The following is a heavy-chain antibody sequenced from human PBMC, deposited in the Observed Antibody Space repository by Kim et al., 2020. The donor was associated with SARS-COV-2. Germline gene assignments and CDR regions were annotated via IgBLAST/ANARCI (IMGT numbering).Heavy chain of an antibody. D-gene: IGHD2-8*01. CDR3: ARTKGAGYYYGMDV. Sequence: GGSLRLSCAASGFTFSSYAMHWVRQAPGKGLEWVAVISYDGSNKYYADSVKGRFTISRANSKNTLYLQMNSLRAEDTAVYYCARTKGAGYYYGMDVWGQGTTVTVSS. V-gene: IGHV3-30-3*01. J-gene: IGHJ6*02. CDR1: GFTFSSYA. CDR2: ISYDGSNK.